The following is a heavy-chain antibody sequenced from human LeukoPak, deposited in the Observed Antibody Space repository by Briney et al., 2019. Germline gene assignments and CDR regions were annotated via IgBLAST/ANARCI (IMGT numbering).Heavy chain of an antibody. CDR3: ARGHDYVWGSYRYFDAFDI. D-gene: IGHD3-16*02. CDR1: GYSFTSYW. Sequence: GESLKISCKGSGYSFTSYWIGWVRQMPGKGLEWMGVVYPGDFDTRYSPSFHGQVPISAAKSTSTAYLQWSSLQASATAMYYCARGHDYVWGSYRYFDAFDIWGPGTMVTVSS. CDR2: VYPGDFDT. V-gene: IGHV5-51*01. J-gene: IGHJ3*02.